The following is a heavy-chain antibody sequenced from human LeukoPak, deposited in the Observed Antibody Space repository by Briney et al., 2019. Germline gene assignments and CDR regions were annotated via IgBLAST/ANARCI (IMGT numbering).Heavy chain of an antibody. Sequence: GGFLRLSCAASGFTFSSYPMTWVRQASGKGLEWVSAISGSGGSTNYADSVKGRFTISRDSSKNMVYLQMNSLRAEDTAIYYCAKEMLDSSGYTVGFDYWGQGALVTVSS. J-gene: IGHJ4*02. CDR2: ISGSGGST. V-gene: IGHV3-23*01. CDR3: AKEMLDSSGYTVGFDY. CDR1: GFTFSSYP. D-gene: IGHD3-22*01.